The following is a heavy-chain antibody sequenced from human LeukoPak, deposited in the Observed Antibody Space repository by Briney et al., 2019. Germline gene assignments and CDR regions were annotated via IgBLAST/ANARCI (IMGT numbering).Heavy chain of an antibody. V-gene: IGHV4-4*07. CDR3: ARDRVEPATAHFVL. CDR1: GVSISSYY. J-gene: IGHJ1*01. D-gene: IGHD6-13*01. CDR2: IYTTGST. Sequence: PSETLSLTCAVSGVSISSYYWSWIRQPAGKGLEWIGRIYTTGSTKYNPSLNNRVTISVDKSRNKLSLNLSSVTAADTAVYFCARDRVEPATAHFVLWGQGTVVTVSS.